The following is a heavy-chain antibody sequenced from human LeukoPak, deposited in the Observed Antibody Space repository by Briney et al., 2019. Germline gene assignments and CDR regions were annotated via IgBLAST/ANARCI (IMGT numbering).Heavy chain of an antibody. D-gene: IGHD3-10*01. CDR3: AKGGPHYGSGSYYAFDY. CDR1: GFMFNGYS. V-gene: IGHV3-21*05. CDR2: ISAGSDYI. J-gene: IGHJ4*02. Sequence: GGSLRLSCAASGFMFNGYSLTWVRQAPGKGLEWISYISAGSDYIYYTDSVKGRFTISRDNAKNSLYLQLNSLRVEDTAVYYCAKGGPHYGSGSYYAFDYWGQGTLVTVSS.